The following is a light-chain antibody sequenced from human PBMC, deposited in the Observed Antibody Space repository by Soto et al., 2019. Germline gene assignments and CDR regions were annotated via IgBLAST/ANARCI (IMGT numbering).Light chain of an antibody. Sequence: IQMTQSPSTLSAFVGDSVTITCRASQSISLWLAWYQQKPGRAPKLLIYKASTLHTGDPSRFSGSGSETEFTLTISSLQPDDFETYYCQQYNSYSPFGQGTKLEI. J-gene: IGKJ2*01. CDR2: KAS. CDR3: QQYNSYSP. V-gene: IGKV1-5*03. CDR1: QSISLW.